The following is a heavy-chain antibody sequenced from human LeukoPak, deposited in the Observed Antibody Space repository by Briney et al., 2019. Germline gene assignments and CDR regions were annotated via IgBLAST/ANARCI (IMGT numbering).Heavy chain of an antibody. CDR1: GFPFSSYG. CDR2: IWNDGSKK. Sequence: PGRSLRLSCAASGFPFSSYGMHWVRQAPGKGLVWVAVIWNDGSKKLYADSVKGRFTVSRDNHKNVVFLQMNTLRVDDTAVYYCAKDRNIVIIPAAIEGFDYWGLGTLVTVAS. D-gene: IGHD2-2*01. V-gene: IGHV3-33*06. CDR3: AKDRNIVIIPAAIEGFDY. J-gene: IGHJ4*02.